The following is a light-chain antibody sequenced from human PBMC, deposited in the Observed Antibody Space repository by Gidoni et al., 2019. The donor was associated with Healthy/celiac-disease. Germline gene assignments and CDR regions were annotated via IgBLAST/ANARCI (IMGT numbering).Light chain of an antibody. CDR3: CSYAGSYWV. Sequence: QSALTQPRSVSGSPGQSVTISCTGTSSAVGGYNYVSWYQQHPGKAPKLMIYDVSKRPSGVPDRVSGSKSGNTASLTISGLQAEDEADYYCCSYAGSYWVFGGGTXLTVL. CDR1: SSAVGGYNY. J-gene: IGLJ3*02. CDR2: DVS. V-gene: IGLV2-11*01.